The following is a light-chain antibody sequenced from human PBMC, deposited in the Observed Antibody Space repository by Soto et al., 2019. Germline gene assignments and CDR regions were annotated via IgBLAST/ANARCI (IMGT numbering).Light chain of an antibody. CDR3: QQPGT. CDR2: DAS. V-gene: IGKV3-11*01. CDR1: HSVSSY. Sequence: IVLTQSPATLSLSPGERATLSCRARHSVSSYLAWYQQKPGQAPRLLIYDASNRATGIPARFTGGGSGTDFTLTISSLEPEDSAVYYCQQPGTFGQGTKLEIK. J-gene: IGKJ2*01.